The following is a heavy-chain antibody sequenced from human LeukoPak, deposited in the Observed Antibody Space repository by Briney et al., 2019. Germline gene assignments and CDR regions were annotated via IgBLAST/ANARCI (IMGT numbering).Heavy chain of an antibody. J-gene: IGHJ2*01. V-gene: IGHV4-59*01. D-gene: IGHD6-19*01. CDR2: IYYSGST. CDR3: ARDSSFSSGWIYWYFDL. CDR1: GGSISSYY. Sequence: SETLSLTCTVSGGSISSYYWSWIRQPPGKGLEWIGYIYYSGSTNYNPSLKSRVTISVDTSKNQFSLKLSSVTAADTAVYYCARDSSFSSGWIYWYFDLWGRGTLVTVSS.